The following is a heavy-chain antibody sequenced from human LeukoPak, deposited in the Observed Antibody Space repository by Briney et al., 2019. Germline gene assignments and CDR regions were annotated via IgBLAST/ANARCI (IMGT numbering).Heavy chain of an antibody. CDR1: GGSISSYY. CDR2: IYYSGST. CDR3: ARDRSVGAIWGVNWFDP. Sequence: SETLSLTCTVSGGSISSYYWSWIRQPPGKGLEWIGHIYYSGSTNYNPSLKSRVTISVDTSKNQFSLRLSSVTAADTAVYYCARDRSVGAIWGVNWFDPWGQGTLVTVSS. V-gene: IGHV4-59*01. D-gene: IGHD1-26*01. J-gene: IGHJ5*02.